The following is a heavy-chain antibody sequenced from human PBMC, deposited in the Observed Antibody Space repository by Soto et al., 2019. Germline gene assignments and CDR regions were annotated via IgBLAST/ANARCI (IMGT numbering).Heavy chain of an antibody. CDR1: GFTFSSYA. Sequence: EVQLLESGGGLVQPGGSLRLSCAASGFTFSSYAMSWVRQAPGKGLEWVSAISGSGGSTYYADSVKGRFTISSYNSKNTLYLQMNSLRAEDTAVYYCAKDGGYCSGVSCLHAFDYWGQGTLVTVCS. D-gene: IGHD2-15*01. J-gene: IGHJ4*02. CDR2: ISGSGGST. V-gene: IGHV3-23*01. CDR3: AKDGGYCSGVSCLHAFDY.